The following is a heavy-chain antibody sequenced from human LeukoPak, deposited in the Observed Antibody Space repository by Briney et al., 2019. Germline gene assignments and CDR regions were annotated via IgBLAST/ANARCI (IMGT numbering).Heavy chain of an antibody. CDR2: INPNSGGT. CDR3: ARGEYSYGLDYYMDV. Sequence: ASVKVSCKASGYTFTGYYMHWVRQAPGQGLEWMGWINPNSGGTNYAQKFQGRVTMTRDTSISTAYMELSRLRSDDTAVYYCARGEYSYGLDYYMDVWGKGTTVTVSS. V-gene: IGHV1-2*02. CDR1: GYTFTGYY. D-gene: IGHD5-18*01. J-gene: IGHJ6*03.